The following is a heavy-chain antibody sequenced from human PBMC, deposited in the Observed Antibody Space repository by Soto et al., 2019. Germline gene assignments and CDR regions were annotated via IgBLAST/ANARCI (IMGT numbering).Heavy chain of an antibody. CDR2: IYPGDSDT. CDR3: ARRGYSYGYPDTYGMDV. CDR1: GYSFTSYW. D-gene: IGHD5-18*01. J-gene: IGHJ6*02. V-gene: IGHV5-51*01. Sequence: GESLKISCNGSGYSFTSYWIGWVRQMPWKGLEWMGIIYPGDSDTRYSPSFQGQVTISADKSISTAYLQWSSLKASDTAMYYCARRGYSYGYPDTYGMDVWGQGTTVTVSS.